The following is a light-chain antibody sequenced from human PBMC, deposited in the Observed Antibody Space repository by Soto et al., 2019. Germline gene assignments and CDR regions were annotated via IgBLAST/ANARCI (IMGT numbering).Light chain of an antibody. CDR3: QQYFSYPLT. CDR2: VVS. V-gene: IGKV1-5*01. J-gene: IGKJ4*01. CDR1: QSPGTW. Sequence: DIQMTQSPSTLSASVGDRVIITCRASQSPGTWMAWYQQKPGTAPVLLIYVVSKLESGVPSRFSGRASGTEFTLTITSLQPDDFATYYCQQYFSYPLTFGGGTKVDIK.